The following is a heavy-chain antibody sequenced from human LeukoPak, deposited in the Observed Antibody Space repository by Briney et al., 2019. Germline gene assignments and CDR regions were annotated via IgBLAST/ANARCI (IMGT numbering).Heavy chain of an antibody. D-gene: IGHD5-24*01. J-gene: IGHJ3*02. CDR1: GFTFSDYY. Sequence: GGSLRLSCAASGFTFSDYYMSWIRQAPGEGLEWVSYISSSGSTIYYADSVKGRFTISRDNAKNSLYLQMNSLRAEDTAVYYCARDKRWLQRGAFDIWGQGTMVTVSS. V-gene: IGHV3-11*04. CDR3: ARDKRWLQRGAFDI. CDR2: ISSSGSTI.